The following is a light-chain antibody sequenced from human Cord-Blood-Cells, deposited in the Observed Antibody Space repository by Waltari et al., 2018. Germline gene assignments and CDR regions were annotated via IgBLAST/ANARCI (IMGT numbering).Light chain of an antibody. CDR3: QQYNNWPPWT. CDR1: QSVSSN. V-gene: IGKV3-15*01. J-gene: IGKJ1*01. Sequence: EIVMTQAQATLTVSPGDSAPLSCRAGQSVSSNLAWYQHIPGQAPRLLIYCASTRATCIPSRVSGSGYGTEFTLTISSLHSEDFAVYYCQQYNNWPPWTFGQGTKVEIK. CDR2: CAS.